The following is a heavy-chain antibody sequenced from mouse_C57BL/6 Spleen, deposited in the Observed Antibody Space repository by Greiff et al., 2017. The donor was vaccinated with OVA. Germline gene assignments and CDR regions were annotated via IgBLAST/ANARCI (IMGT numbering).Heavy chain of an antibody. CDR1: GYAFSSSW. V-gene: IGHV1-82*01. Sequence: QVQLQQSGPELVKPGASVKISCKASGYAFSSSWMNWVKQRPGKGLEWIGRIYPGDGDTNYNGKFKGKATLTADKSSSTAYMQLSSLTSEDSAVYFCARVALYGSSSWYVDVWGTGTTVTVSS. D-gene: IGHD1-1*01. CDR2: IYPGDGDT. CDR3: ARVALYGSSSWYVDV. J-gene: IGHJ1*03.